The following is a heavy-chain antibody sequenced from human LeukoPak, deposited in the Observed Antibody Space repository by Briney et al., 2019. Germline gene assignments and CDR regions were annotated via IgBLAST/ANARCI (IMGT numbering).Heavy chain of an antibody. CDR1: GGSISSYY. CDR2: IYYSGST. Sequence: SETLSLICTVSGGSISSYYWSWIRQPPGKGLEWIGYIYYSGSTNYNPSLKSRVTISVDTSKNQFSLKLSSVTAADTAVYYCARIPVLSIAARRRVEYYYMDVWGKGTTVTVSS. V-gene: IGHV4-59*01. CDR3: ARIPVLSIAARRRVEYYYMDV. J-gene: IGHJ6*03. D-gene: IGHD6-6*01.